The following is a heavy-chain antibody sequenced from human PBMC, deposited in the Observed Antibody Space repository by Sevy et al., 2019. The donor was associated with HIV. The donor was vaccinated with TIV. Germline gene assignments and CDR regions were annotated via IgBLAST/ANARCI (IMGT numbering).Heavy chain of an antibody. CDR1: GFTFDDYA. CDR2: ISWNSGSI. D-gene: IGHD2-15*01. V-gene: IGHV3-9*01. Sequence: GGSLRLSCAASGFTFDDYAMHWVRQAPGKGLEWVSGISWNSGSIGYADSVKGRFTISRDNAKNSLYLQMNSLRAEDTALYYCAKDLEPSGDDALDIWGQGTMVTVSS. CDR3: AKDLEPSGDDALDI. J-gene: IGHJ3*02.